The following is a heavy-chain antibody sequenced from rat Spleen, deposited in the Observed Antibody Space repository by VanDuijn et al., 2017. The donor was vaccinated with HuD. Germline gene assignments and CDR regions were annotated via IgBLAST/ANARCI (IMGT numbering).Heavy chain of an antibody. CDR3: ARRHYGYTDYFDY. V-gene: IGHV5-29*01. Sequence: EVQLVESDGGSVQPGRSLKLSCAASGFTFSNYGLAWVRQAPTKGLEWVATISYGDSSGHSSTYYRDSVKGRFTISRANAKSTLNLQMDSLRSEDTATYYCARRHYGYTDYFDYWGQGVMVTVSS. J-gene: IGHJ2*01. CDR2: ISYGDSSGHSST. D-gene: IGHD1-9*01. CDR1: GFTFSNYG.